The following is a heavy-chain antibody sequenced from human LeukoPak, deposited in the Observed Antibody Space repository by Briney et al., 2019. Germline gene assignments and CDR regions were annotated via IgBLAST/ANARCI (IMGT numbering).Heavy chain of an antibody. CDR1: GYTFTSYH. CDR3: APSGYCSSASCLRFDY. V-gene: IGHV1-46*01. Sequence: ASVNVSCKASGYTFTSYHMHWVRQAPGQGLEWMGKINLSGGSTTYAQKFQGRVTMTRDTSTSTVYMELSSLRSEDTAVYYCAPSGYCSSASCLRFDYWGQGTLVTVSS. D-gene: IGHD2-2*01. J-gene: IGHJ4*02. CDR2: INLSGGST.